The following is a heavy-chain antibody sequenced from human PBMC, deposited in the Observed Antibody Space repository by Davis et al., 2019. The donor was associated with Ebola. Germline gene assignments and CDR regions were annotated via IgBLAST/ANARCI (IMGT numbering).Heavy chain of an antibody. D-gene: IGHD3-22*01. CDR1: GFTFTNAW. J-gene: IGHJ4*02. V-gene: IGHV3-15*01. CDR2: IKSKPDGGTT. CDR3: TTSAYDSSGYLTDY. Sequence: GESLKISCAVSGFTFTNAWMSWVRQAPGKGLEWVGRIKSKPDGGTTDYAAPVKGRFTISRDDSKNTAYLQVNSLKTEDTAVYYCTTSAYDSSGYLTDYWGQGTLVTVSS.